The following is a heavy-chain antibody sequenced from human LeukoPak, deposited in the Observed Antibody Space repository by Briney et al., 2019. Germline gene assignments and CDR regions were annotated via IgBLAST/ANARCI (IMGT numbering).Heavy chain of an antibody. V-gene: IGHV3-21*01. CDR2: ISSSSSYI. CDR3: ASLGEYYYDSSGYYSSGY. CDR1: GFTFSSYS. D-gene: IGHD3-22*01. J-gene: IGHJ4*02. Sequence: GGSLRLSCAASGFTFSSYSMNWVRQAPGKGLEWVSSISSSSSYIYYADSVKGRFTISRDNARNSLYLQMNSLRAEDTAVYYCASLGEYYYDSSGYYSSGYWGQGTLVTVSS.